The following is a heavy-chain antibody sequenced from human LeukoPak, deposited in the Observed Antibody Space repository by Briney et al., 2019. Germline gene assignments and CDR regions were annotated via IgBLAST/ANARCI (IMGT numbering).Heavy chain of an antibody. CDR2: ISWNSGSI. CDR1: GFTFDDYA. V-gene: IGHV3-9*03. D-gene: IGHD3-10*01. Sequence: GGSLRLSCAASGFTFDDYAMHWVRQAPGKGLEWVSGISWNSGSIGYADSVKGRFTISRDNAKNSLYLQMNSLRAEDMALYYCAKAGQQLFFDYWGQGTLVTVSS. CDR3: AKAGQQLFFDY. J-gene: IGHJ4*02.